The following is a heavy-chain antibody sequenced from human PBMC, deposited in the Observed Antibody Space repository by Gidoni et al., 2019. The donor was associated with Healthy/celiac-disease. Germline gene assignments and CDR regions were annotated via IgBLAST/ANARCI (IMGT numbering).Heavy chain of an antibody. V-gene: IGHV4-34*01. Sequence: QVQLQQWGAGLLMPSETLSLTCAVYGGSFSGYYWSWIRQPPGKGLEWIGEINHSGSTNYNPSLKSRVTISVDTSKNQFSLKLSSVTAADTAVYYCARGKDDYGDYDEYCFDYWGQGTLVTVSS. CDR1: GGSFSGYY. CDR2: INHSGST. D-gene: IGHD4-17*01. J-gene: IGHJ4*02. CDR3: ARGKDDYGDYDEYCFDY.